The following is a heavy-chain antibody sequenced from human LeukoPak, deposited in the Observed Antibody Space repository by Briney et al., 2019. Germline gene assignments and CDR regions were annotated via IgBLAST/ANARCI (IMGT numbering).Heavy chain of an antibody. D-gene: IGHD2-15*01. CDR3: ARLGYCSGGSCYSDYYYYYMDV. V-gene: IGHV4-34*01. J-gene: IGHJ6*03. CDR1: GGSFSGYY. Sequence: SETLSLTCAVYGGSFSGYYWSWIRQPPGKGLEWIGEINHSGSTNYNPSLKSRVTISVDTSKNQFSLKLSSVTAADTAVYYCARLGYCSGGSCYSDYYYYYMDVWGKGTTVTVSS. CDR2: INHSGST.